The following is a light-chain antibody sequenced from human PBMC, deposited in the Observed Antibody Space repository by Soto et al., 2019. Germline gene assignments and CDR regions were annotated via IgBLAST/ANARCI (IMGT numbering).Light chain of an antibody. CDR1: SSNIGKNY. Sequence: QSVLTQPPSVSAAPGQTVTISCSGSSSNIGKNYVSWYQLLPGTAPKLLIYDNNKRPSGIPDRFSGSKSGTSATLDITGLQTGDEADYYCGTWDSSLSAVFGGGTKLTVL. J-gene: IGLJ2*01. CDR2: DNN. V-gene: IGLV1-51*01. CDR3: GTWDSSLSAV.